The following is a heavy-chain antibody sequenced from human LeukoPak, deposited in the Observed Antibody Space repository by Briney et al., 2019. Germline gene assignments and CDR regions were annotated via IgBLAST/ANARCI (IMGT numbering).Heavy chain of an antibody. V-gene: IGHV1-8*01. CDR1: GYTFTSYD. CDR2: MNPNSGNT. D-gene: IGHD2-8*01. CDR3: ARHCTNGVCLYWRGLYYYYGMDV. Sequence: ASVKVSCKASGYTFTSYDINWARQATGQGLEWMGWMNPNSGNTGYAQKFQGRVTMTRNTSIGTAYMELSSLRSEDTAVYYCARHCTNGVCLYWRGLYYYYGMDVWGQGTTVTVSS. J-gene: IGHJ6*02.